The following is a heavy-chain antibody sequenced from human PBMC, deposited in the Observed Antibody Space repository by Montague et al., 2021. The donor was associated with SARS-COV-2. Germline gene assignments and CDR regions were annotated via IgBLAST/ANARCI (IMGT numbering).Heavy chain of an antibody. CDR2: IYEGDTA. CDR3: VTPGKTAVAGQFDY. CDR1: GGSIRSTTFY. V-gene: IGHV4-39*07. J-gene: IGHJ4*02. D-gene: IGHD6-19*01. Sequence: SETLSLTCTVSGGSIRSTTFYWGWIRQSPGNGLEWIGYIYEGDTAXYKPSLKSRVAISLDTPNNQFSLKITSLIVADTAIYYCVTPGKTAVAGQFDYWGPGIPVTVS.